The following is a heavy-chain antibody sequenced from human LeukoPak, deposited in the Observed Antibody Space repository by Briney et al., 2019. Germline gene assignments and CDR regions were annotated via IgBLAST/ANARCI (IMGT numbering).Heavy chain of an antibody. CDR3: ARDYSTSSWDN. CDR2: TNTNSGGT. D-gene: IGHD6-13*01. CDR1: GYTFTIHH. Sequence: ASVKVSCKTSGYTFTIHHIQLVRQAPGQGLEWMGWTNTNSGGTIYSQKFQGRITMTRDPSITTAYMELSSLRSDDTAVCYCARDYSTSSWDNWGQGTLVTVSS. J-gene: IGHJ4*02. V-gene: IGHV1-2*02.